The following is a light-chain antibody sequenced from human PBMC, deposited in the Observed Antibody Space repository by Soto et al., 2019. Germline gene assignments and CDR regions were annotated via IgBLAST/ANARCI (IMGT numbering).Light chain of an antibody. Sequence: DIQMTQSPSSLSASVGDRVTITCRASQSISSYLNWYQQKPGKAPKLLIYAASSLQSGVPSRFSVSGSGTDFTLTISSLQPEDFATYYCQQSYRTPFTFGPGTKVDIK. CDR2: AAS. CDR1: QSISSY. V-gene: IGKV1-39*01. CDR3: QQSYRTPFT. J-gene: IGKJ3*01.